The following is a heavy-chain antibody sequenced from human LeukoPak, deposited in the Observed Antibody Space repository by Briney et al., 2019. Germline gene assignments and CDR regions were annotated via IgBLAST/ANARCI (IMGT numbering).Heavy chain of an antibody. V-gene: IGHV1-46*01. Sequence: ASVKVSCKASGYTFTSYYMHWVRQAPGQGLEWMGIINPSGGSTSYAQKFQGRVTMTRDTSTSTVYMELSSLRSEDTAVYYCARGEYYYGSSGYPYYYMDVWGKGTTVTVSS. J-gene: IGHJ6*03. D-gene: IGHD3-22*01. CDR3: ARGEYYYGSSGYPYYYMDV. CDR1: GYTFTSYY. CDR2: INPSGGST.